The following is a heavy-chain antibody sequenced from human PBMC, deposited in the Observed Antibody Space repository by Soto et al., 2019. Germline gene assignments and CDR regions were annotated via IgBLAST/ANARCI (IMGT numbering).Heavy chain of an antibody. CDR3: TTAFLGVVTSVTSDNY. D-gene: IGHD2-21*02. Sequence: VQLVESGGGLVKPGSSLRLACAASGFTFTNDWMNWVRQSPGKGLEWVGRIKKISEGGKTKYSTSVKGRLTISRDESRKTVYQEMNRLKLEDTAVYYCTTAFLGVVTSVTSDNYWGQGTLVTVSS. CDR2: IKKISEGGKT. CDR1: GFTFTNDW. J-gene: IGHJ4*02. V-gene: IGHV3-15*01.